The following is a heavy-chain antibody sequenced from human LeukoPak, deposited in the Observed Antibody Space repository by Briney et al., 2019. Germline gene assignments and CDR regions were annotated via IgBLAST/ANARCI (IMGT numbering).Heavy chain of an antibody. CDR2: ISRSGGST. Sequence: GGSLRLSCAASGFTLGTYDMYWVRQAPGKGLECVSSISRSGGSTYYADSVKGRFTISRDNSKNTLYLQMNSLRAEDTAVYYCAKVADYDFWSGYFGDYWGQGTLVTVSS. V-gene: IGHV3-23*01. D-gene: IGHD3-3*01. CDR3: AKVADYDFWSGYFGDY. J-gene: IGHJ4*02. CDR1: GFTLGTYD.